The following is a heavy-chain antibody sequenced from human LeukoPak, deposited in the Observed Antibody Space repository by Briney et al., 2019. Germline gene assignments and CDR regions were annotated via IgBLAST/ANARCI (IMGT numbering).Heavy chain of an antibody. CDR3: AREAWAPNWFDP. CDR2: IYYSGST. J-gene: IGHJ5*02. CDR1: GGSISSYY. Sequence: PSETLSLTCTVSGGSISSYYWSWIRQPPGKGPEWIGYIYYSGSTNYNPSLKSRVTISVDTSKNQFSLKLSSVTAADTAVYYCAREAWAPNWFDPWGQGTLVTVSS. V-gene: IGHV4-59*01. D-gene: IGHD7-27*01.